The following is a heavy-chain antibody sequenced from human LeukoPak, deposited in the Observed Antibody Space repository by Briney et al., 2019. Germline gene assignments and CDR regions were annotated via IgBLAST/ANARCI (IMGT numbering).Heavy chain of an antibody. CDR1: GGTYSSYA. Sequence: GSSVEVSCKASGGTYSSYAISWVRQAPGQGLEWMGGIIPIFGTANYAQKFQGRVTMTRDMSTSTVYMELSRLRSEDTAVYYCARDFSARYCSSTSCSSYFDYWAREPWSPSPQ. CDR2: IIPIFGTA. V-gene: IGHV1-69*05. J-gene: IGHJ4*02. D-gene: IGHD2-2*01. CDR3: ARDFSARYCSSTSCSSYFDY.